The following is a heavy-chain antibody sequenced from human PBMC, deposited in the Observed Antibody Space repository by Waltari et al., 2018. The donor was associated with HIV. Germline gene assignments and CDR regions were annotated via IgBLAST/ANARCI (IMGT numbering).Heavy chain of an antibody. J-gene: IGHJ3*02. D-gene: IGHD3-22*01. CDR2: IYYSGST. CDR3: ARGTGFNYYDSSEGGI. CDR1: GGSISSYY. Sequence: QVQLQESGPGLVKPSETLSLTCTVSGGSISSYYWSWIRQPPGKGLEWIGYIYYSGSTNYNPSLKSRVTISVDTSKNQFSLKLSSVTAADTAVYYCARGTGFNYYDSSEGGIWGQGTMVTVSS. V-gene: IGHV4-59*01.